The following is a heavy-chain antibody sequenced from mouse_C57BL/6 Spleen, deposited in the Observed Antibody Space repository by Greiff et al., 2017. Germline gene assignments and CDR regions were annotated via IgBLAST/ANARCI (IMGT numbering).Heavy chain of an antibody. D-gene: IGHD2-4*01. J-gene: IGHJ4*01. CDR2: INPGSGGT. V-gene: IGHV1-54*01. CDR1: GYAFTNYL. Sequence: QVQLQQSGAELVRPGTSVKVSCKASGYAFTNYLIEWVKQRPGQGLEWIGVINPGSGGTNYNEKFKGKATLTADKSSSTAYMQLSSLTSEDSAVYFCARIDSSYAMDYWGQGTSVTVSS. CDR3: ARIDSSYAMDY.